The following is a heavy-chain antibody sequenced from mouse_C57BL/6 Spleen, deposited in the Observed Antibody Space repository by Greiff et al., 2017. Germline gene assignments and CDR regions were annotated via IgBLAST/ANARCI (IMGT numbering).Heavy chain of an antibody. CDR1: GFNFKNTY. V-gene: IGHV14-3*01. Sequence: VQLQQSVAELVRPGASVKLSCTASGFNFKNTYMHWVKQRPDQGLEWIGRLYPANGNTKYAPKFKGKATITADTSSNTAYLQLSSLTSEDTAIYYGACEGYYAGYWGQGTTLTVST. J-gene: IGHJ2*01. CDR2: LYPANGNT. CDR3: ACEGYYAGY.